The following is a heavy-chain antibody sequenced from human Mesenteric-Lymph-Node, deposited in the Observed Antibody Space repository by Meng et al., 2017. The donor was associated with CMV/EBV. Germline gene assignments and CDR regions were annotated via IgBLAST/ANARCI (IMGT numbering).Heavy chain of an antibody. D-gene: IGHD2-2*01. Sequence: GGSLRLSCAVSGFTVSSNYMSWVRQAPGKGLEWVSVIYSGGSTHSADSVKGRFTISRDNSKNTLHLQMDSLRTEDTALYYCAKDCSSSTCDDAFDIWGQGTMVTVSS. CDR1: GFTVSSNY. CDR3: AKDCSSSTCDDAFDI. V-gene: IGHV3-66*02. CDR2: IYSGGST. J-gene: IGHJ3*02.